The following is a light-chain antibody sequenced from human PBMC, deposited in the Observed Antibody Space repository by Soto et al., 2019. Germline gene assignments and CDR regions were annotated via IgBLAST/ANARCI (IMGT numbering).Light chain of an antibody. J-gene: IGKJ4*01. CDR1: QSVGSY. CDR2: DAF. V-gene: IGKV3-11*01. CDR3: QQRSSWPLT. Sequence: EIVLTQSPATLSLSPGERATLSCRASQSVGSYFAWYQQKPGQAPRLLIYDAFSRATGIPARFTGSRSGKAFSITIIIRLTEDFAVYLFQQRSSWPLTFGGGTKVEIK.